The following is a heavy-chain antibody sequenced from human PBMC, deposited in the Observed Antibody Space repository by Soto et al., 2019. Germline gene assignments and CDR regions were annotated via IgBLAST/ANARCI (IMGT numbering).Heavy chain of an antibody. V-gene: IGHV4-38-2*01. CDR1: GYSISSGYY. CDR3: ARASAACHILTGYYAYGMDV. J-gene: IGHJ6*02. CDR2: IYHSGST. D-gene: IGHD3-9*01. Sequence: LALTCAVSGYSISSGYYWGWIRQPPGKGLEWIGSIYHSGSTYYNTSLKSRVTISVDTSKNQFSLKLSSVTAADTAVYYCARASAACHILTGYYAYGMDVWGQGTTVTVSS.